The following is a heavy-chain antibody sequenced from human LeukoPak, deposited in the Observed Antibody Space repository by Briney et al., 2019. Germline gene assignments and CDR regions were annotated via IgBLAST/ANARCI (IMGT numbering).Heavy chain of an antibody. D-gene: IGHD1-20*01. Sequence: SETLSLTCTVSGGSITSYYWSWIRQPPGKGLEWIGYIYYSGSTNYNPSLKSRVTISVDMSKNQFSLKLSSVTAADTAVYYCARSVHNWNDYFGYWGQGTLVTVSS. CDR1: GGSITSYY. CDR3: ARSVHNWNDYFGY. J-gene: IGHJ4*01. CDR2: IYYSGST. V-gene: IGHV4-59*01.